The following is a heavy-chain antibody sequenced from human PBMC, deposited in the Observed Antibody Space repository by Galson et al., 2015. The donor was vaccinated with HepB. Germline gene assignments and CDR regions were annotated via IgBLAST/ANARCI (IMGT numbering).Heavy chain of an antibody. D-gene: IGHD3-22*01. CDR2: INTNTGNP. CDR1: GYTFSDYA. J-gene: IGHJ5*02. Sequence: SVKVSCKASGYTFSDYAMNWVRQAPGQGLEWMGWINTNTGNPTYAQGFTGRFVFSLDTSVSTAFLQISSLKPEDTAAYYCAGEYYFDTSGYYRPNLGFDPWGQGTLVTVSS. CDR3: AGEYYFDTSGYYRPNLGFDP. V-gene: IGHV7-4-1*02.